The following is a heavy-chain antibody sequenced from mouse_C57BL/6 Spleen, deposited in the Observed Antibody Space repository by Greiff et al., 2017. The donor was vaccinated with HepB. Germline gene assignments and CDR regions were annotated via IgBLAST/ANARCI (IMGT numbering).Heavy chain of an antibody. J-gene: IGHJ4*01. D-gene: IGHD4-1*01. Sequence: QVQLQQPGAELVRPGTSVKLSCKASGYTFTSYWMHWVKQRPGQGLEWIGVIDPSDSYTNYNQKFKGKATLTVDTSSSTAYMQLSSLTSEDSAVYYCARTGYWDGDYYAMDYWGQGTSVTVSS. CDR1: GYTFTSYW. CDR2: IDPSDSYT. CDR3: ARTGYWDGDYYAMDY. V-gene: IGHV1-59*01.